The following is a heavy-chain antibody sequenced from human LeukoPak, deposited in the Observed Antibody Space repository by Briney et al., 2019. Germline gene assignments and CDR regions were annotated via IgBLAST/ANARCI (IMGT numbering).Heavy chain of an antibody. J-gene: IGHJ4*02. CDR1: GFTFSSYG. D-gene: IGHD1-26*01. CDR2: ISPDGSDN. CDR3: AKGHDVELSSGAEFDY. V-gene: IGHV3-30*18. Sequence: GGSLRLSCVASGFTFSSYGMHWVRQAPGKGLEWVTLISPDGSDNYYADSVKGRFTISRDNSKNTLYLQMKSLRVEDTAVYYCAKGHDVELSSGAEFDYWGQGTLVTVSS.